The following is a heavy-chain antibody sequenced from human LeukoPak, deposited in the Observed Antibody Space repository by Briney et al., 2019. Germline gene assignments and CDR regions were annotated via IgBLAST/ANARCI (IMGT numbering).Heavy chain of an antibody. CDR2: IILIFGTA. D-gene: IGHD3-10*01. V-gene: IGHV1-69*06. CDR3: ARDRYGSGSYYNRRFYFDH. CDR1: GGTFSSYA. J-gene: IGHJ4*02. Sequence: SVKVSCKASGGTFSSYAISWVRQAPGQGLEWMGGIILIFGTANYAQKFQGRVTITADKSTSTAYMELSSLRSEDTAVYYCARDRYGSGSYYNRRFYFDHWGQGTLVTVSS.